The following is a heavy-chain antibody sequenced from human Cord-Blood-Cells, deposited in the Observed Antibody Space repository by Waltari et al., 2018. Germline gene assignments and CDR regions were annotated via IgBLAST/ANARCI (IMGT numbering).Heavy chain of an antibody. V-gene: IGHV1-8*03. CDR3: ARRDASGFWSGYYYFDY. Sequence: QVQLVQSGAEVKKPGASVKVSCKASGYTFTSYDINWVRQATGQGLEWMGWMNPNSCNTGYAQKFQGRVTITRNTSISTAYMELSSLRSEDTAVYYCARRDASGFWSGYYYFDYWGQGTLVTVSS. J-gene: IGHJ4*02. CDR2: MNPNSCNT. D-gene: IGHD3-3*01. CDR1: GYTFTSYD.